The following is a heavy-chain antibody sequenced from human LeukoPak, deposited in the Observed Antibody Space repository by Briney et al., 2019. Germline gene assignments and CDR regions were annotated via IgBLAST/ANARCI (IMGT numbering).Heavy chain of an antibody. CDR1: GFTFSSYE. CDR3: ARDPYSGTYGDTYYYYMDV. V-gene: IGHV3-48*03. Sequence: GGSLRLSCAASGFTFSSYEMNWVRQAPGKGLEWVSYISSSGSTIYYADSVKGRFTISRDNARNSLYLQMNSLRAEDTAVYYCARDPYSGTYGDTYYYYMDVWGKGTTVTISS. J-gene: IGHJ6*03. D-gene: IGHD1-26*01. CDR2: ISSSGSTI.